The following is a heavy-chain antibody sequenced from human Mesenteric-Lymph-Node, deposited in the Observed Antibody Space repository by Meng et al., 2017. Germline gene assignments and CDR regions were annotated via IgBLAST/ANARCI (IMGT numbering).Heavy chain of an antibody. D-gene: IGHD6-13*01. V-gene: IGHV3-21*01. CDR2: ISSSSSYI. Sequence: GGSLRLSCAASGFTFSSYSMNWVRQAPGKGLEWVSSISSSSSYIYYADSVKGRFTISRDNAKNSLYLQMNSLRAEDTAVYYCARDGSSGYSSSWPIYYYYYYGMDVWGQGTTVTVSS. CDR3: ARDGSSGYSSSWPIYYYYYYGMDV. J-gene: IGHJ6*02. CDR1: GFTFSSYS.